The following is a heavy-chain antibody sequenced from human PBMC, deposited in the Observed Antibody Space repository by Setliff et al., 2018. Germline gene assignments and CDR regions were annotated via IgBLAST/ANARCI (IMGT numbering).Heavy chain of an antibody. Sequence: ASVKVSCKASGYTFTSYDINWVRQATGQGLEWMRWMNPNSGNTGYAQKFQGRVTMTRNTSIGTAYMELSSLRSEDTAVYYCARAPDCGGDCYAPTPKYYYYYYGMDVWGQGTTVTVSS. CDR3: ARAPDCGGDCYAPTPKYYYYYYGMDV. V-gene: IGHV1-8*01. CDR1: GYTFTSYD. D-gene: IGHD2-21*02. J-gene: IGHJ6*02. CDR2: MNPNSGNT.